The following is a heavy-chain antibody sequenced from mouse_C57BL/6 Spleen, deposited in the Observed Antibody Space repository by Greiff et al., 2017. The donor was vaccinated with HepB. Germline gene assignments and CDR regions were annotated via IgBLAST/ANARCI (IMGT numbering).Heavy chain of an antibody. J-gene: IGHJ4*01. Sequence: EVQLVESGGGLVKPGGSLKLSCAASGFTFSDYGMHWVRQAPEKGLEWVAYISSGSSTIYYADTVKGRFTISRDNATNTLFLQMTSLRSEDTAMYYCARDPLVDYAMDYWGQGTSVTVSS. CDR2: ISSGSSTI. D-gene: IGHD1-1*01. CDR3: ARDPLVDYAMDY. V-gene: IGHV5-17*01. CDR1: GFTFSDYG.